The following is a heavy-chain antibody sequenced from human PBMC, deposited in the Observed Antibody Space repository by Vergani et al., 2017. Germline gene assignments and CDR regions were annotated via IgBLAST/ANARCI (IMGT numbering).Heavy chain of an antibody. CDR1: GGSISSGGYY. V-gene: IGHV4-31*03. CDR3: ARGVSRWLNDAFDI. J-gene: IGHJ3*02. CDR2: IYYSGST. D-gene: IGHD3-22*01. Sequence: QVQLQESGPGLVKPSQTLSLTCTVSGGSISSGGYYWSWIRQHPGKGLEWIGYIYYSGSTNYNPSLKSRVTISVDTSKNQFSLKLSSVTAADTAVYYCARGVSRWLNDAFDIWGQGTMVTVSS.